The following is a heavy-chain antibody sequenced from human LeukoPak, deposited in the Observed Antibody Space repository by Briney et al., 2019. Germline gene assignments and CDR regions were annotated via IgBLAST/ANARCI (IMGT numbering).Heavy chain of an antibody. V-gene: IGHV3-23*01. CDR3: AKHRRYSSSWSYDD. CDR1: GFTFSSYA. Sequence: PGGSLRLSCAASGFTFSSYAMSWVRQAPGKGLEWVSGISGSGGSTYYADCVKGRFTISRDNSKNTLYLQMNSLRAEDTAVYYCAKHRRYSSSWSYDDWGQGTLVTVSS. J-gene: IGHJ4*02. D-gene: IGHD6-13*01. CDR2: ISGSGGST.